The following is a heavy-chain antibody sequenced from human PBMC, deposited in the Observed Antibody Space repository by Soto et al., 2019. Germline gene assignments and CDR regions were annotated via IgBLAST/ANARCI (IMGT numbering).Heavy chain of an antibody. CDR3: ARVSAGSSDTAMVSVVDY. Sequence: SETLSLTCTVSGGSISSSSYYWGWIRQPPGKGLEWIANIYNSGSTNYNPSLKSRVTISVDTSKNQFSLRLSSLTAADTAVYYCARVSAGSSDTAMVSVVDYWGQGMLVTVSS. CDR2: IYNSGST. V-gene: IGHV4-61*05. CDR1: GGSISSSSYY. D-gene: IGHD5-18*01. J-gene: IGHJ4*02.